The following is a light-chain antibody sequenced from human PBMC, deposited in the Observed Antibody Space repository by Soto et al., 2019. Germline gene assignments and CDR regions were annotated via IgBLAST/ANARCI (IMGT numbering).Light chain of an antibody. V-gene: IGKV1-39*01. CDR2: AAS. Sequence: DIQMTQSPSSLSASVGDRVTITCRARQSISSYLNWYQQKPGKAPKLLLYAASSLQSGVPSRFSGSGSVTEFTLTISSLQPEDFATYYCQQSYSTPRTFGQGTKVEIK. J-gene: IGKJ1*01. CDR1: QSISSY. CDR3: QQSYSTPRT.